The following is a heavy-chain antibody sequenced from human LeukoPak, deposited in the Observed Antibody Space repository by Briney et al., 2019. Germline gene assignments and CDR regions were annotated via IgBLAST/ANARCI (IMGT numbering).Heavy chain of an antibody. V-gene: IGHV3-33*06. CDR3: AKALDNYDSSGFDY. D-gene: IGHD3-22*01. CDR2: IWYDGSNE. CDR1: GFTFRNAG. Sequence: GGSLRLSCAVSGFTFRNAGMNWVRQAPGKGLEWVAIIWYDGSNEYYGDSVKGRFIISRDDSRNTLYLQMNSLRAEDTAVYYCAKALDNYDSSGFDYWGQGTLVTVSS. J-gene: IGHJ4*02.